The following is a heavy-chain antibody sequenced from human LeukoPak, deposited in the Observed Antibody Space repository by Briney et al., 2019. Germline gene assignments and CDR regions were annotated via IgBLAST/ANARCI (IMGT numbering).Heavy chain of an antibody. CDR3: ARDRSDRFDY. J-gene: IGHJ4*02. V-gene: IGHV3-53*01. Sequence: GGSLRLSCAASGFTVSSNSMSWVRQAPGKGLEWVSVLYSGGNTYYADPVKGRFTISRDNSKNTLYLQMNSLRTEDTAVYYCARDRSDRFDYWGQGTLVTVSS. CDR2: LYSGGNT. CDR1: GFTVSSNS.